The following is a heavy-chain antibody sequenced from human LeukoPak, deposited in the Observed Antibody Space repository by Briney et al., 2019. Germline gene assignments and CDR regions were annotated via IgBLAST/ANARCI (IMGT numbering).Heavy chain of an antibody. D-gene: IGHD2-15*01. V-gene: IGHV1-2*02. Sequence: ASVKVSCKASGYTFTTYGLSWVRQAPGQGLEWMGWINPNSGGTNYAQKFQGRVTMTRDTSISTAYMELSRLRSDDTAVYYCARESCSGGSCYNGYWGQGTLVTVSS. J-gene: IGHJ4*02. CDR3: ARESCSGGSCYNGY. CDR2: INPNSGGT. CDR1: GYTFTTYG.